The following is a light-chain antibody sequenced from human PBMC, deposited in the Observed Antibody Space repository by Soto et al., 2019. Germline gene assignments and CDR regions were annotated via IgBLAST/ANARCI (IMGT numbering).Light chain of an antibody. CDR2: GAS. Sequence: EIVLTQSPGTLSLYPGERATLSCSANQSVRISYLAWYQQKPGQAPRLLIYGASNRAIGIPDRFSGSGSGTGFSLTIRRVESEDFAVSLCLQYGSSPDTFGQGTKLEIK. V-gene: IGKV3-20*01. CDR1: QSVRISY. CDR3: LQYGSSPDT. J-gene: IGKJ2*01.